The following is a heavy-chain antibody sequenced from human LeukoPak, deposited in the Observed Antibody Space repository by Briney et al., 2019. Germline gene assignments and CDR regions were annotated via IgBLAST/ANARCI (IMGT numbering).Heavy chain of an antibody. Sequence: SETLSLTCTVSGGSISSGDYYWSWIRQHPGKGLVWIGYISYSGNTHYNPSLKSRLTISVDTSKNQFSLKLTSVTAADTAVYYCARASPDDYGDFESHWGQGTLVTVSS. V-gene: IGHV4-31*03. CDR2: ISYSGNT. D-gene: IGHD4-17*01. J-gene: IGHJ4*02. CDR1: GGSISSGDYY. CDR3: ARASPDDYGDFESH.